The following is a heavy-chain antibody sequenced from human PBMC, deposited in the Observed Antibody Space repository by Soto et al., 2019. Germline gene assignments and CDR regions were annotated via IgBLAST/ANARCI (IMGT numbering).Heavy chain of an antibody. CDR3: ARELVVGPAEYFQN. D-gene: IGHD3-22*01. CDR2: INDDGSEK. CDR1: GFTFSGYW. V-gene: IGHV3-7*01. J-gene: IGHJ1*01. Sequence: EVQLVESGGGLVQPGGSLRLSCAASGFTFSGYWKSWVRQAPGKGLEWVANINDDGSEKYYLDSVKGRFIISRDNAKNSLYLQMNSLRAEDTAVYYCARELVVGPAEYFQNWGQGTLVTVSS.